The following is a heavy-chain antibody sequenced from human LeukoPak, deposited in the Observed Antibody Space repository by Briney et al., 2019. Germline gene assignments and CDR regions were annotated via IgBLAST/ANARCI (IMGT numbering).Heavy chain of an antibody. J-gene: IGHJ4*02. CDR2: ISSSSSTI. CDR1: GFTFSNYA. D-gene: IGHD3-10*01. Sequence: GGSLRLSCAASGFTFSNYAMRWVRQAPGKGLEWVSYISSSSSTIYYADSVKGRFTISRDNAKNSLYLQMNSLRAEDTAVYYCARGPYGSGTYYNDYWGQGTLVTDSS. V-gene: IGHV3-48*01. CDR3: ARGPYGSGTYYNDY.